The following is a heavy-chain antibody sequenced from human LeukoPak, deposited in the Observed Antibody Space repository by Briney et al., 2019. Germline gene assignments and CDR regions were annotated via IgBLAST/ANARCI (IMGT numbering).Heavy chain of an antibody. V-gene: IGHV5-51*01. CDR3: ARLAMTTVTILLGFSFDY. D-gene: IGHD4-11*01. J-gene: IGHJ4*02. CDR2: IYPGDSDT. CDR1: GYSITTYC. Sequence: GESLKISCKDSGYSITTYCIGWVRQMPGKGLEWMGIIYPGDSDTRYSPSFQGQVTISADKSISTAYLQWSSLKASDTAMYYCARLAMTTVTILLGFSFDYWGQGTLVTVSS.